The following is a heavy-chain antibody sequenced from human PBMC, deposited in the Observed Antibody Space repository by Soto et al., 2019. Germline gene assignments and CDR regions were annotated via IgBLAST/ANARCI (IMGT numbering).Heavy chain of an antibody. CDR3: ARIHWAQSSLDY. CDR1: GGSIDSGAFS. J-gene: IGHJ4*02. V-gene: IGHV4-30-2*01. Sequence: SETLSLTCAVSGGSIDSGAFSLSWIRQPPGKGLEWIGYVTHSGTAYSIPSLNGRLTLSVDSSQTQFSLKLTSVTAADSAFYYYARIHWAQSSLDYWGRGILVTVSS. CDR2: VTHSGTA. D-gene: IGHD6-19*01.